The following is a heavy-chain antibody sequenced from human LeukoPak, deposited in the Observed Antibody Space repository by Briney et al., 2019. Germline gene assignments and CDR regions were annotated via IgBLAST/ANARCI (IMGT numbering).Heavy chain of an antibody. CDR2: ISAYNGNT. J-gene: IGHJ5*02. CDR3: ARHGHDFWSGQNWFDP. D-gene: IGHD3-3*01. CDR1: DYTFSSYG. Sequence: GASVKVSCKASDYTFSSYGISWVRQAPGQGLEWMGWISAYNGNTNYAQKFQGRVTMTTGTSTSTTYMEVRSLRSDDTAVYYCARHGHDFWSGQNWFDPWGQGTLVTVSS. V-gene: IGHV1-18*01.